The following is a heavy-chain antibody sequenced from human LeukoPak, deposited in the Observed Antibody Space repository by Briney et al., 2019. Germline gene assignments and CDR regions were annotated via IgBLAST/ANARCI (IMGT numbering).Heavy chain of an antibody. CDR1: GFTFSDYA. V-gene: IGHV3-23*01. D-gene: IGHD2-15*01. CDR2: ISGSGGST. Sequence: GGSLRLSCAASGFTFSDYAMSWVRQAPGKGLEWVSAISGSGGSTYYADSVRGRFTISRDNSKNTLWLQMNSLRAEDTAVYYSARWPAYSYFDFWGQGTLVTVSS. CDR3: ARWPAYSYFDF. J-gene: IGHJ4*02.